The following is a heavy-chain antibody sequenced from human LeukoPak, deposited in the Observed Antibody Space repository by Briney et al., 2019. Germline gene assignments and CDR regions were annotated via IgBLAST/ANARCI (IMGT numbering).Heavy chain of an antibody. CDR3: ARGFRDGYKTSRYYFDY. CDR2: IIPIFGTA. V-gene: IGHV1-69*13. J-gene: IGHJ4*02. Sequence: SVKVCCKASGGTFSSYAISWVRQAPGQGLEWMGGIIPIFGTANYAQKFEGRVTITADESTSTAYMELSSLRSEDTAVYYCARGFRDGYKTSRYYFDYWGQGTLVTVSS. CDR1: GGTFSSYA. D-gene: IGHD5-24*01.